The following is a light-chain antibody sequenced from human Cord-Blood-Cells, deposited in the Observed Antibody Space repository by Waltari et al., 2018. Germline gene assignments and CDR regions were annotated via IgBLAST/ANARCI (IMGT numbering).Light chain of an antibody. J-gene: IGLJ3*02. CDR3: SSDTSSSTV. V-gene: IGLV2-14*01. CDR2: DVS. CDR1: SSDVGGYNY. Sequence: QSALTQPASVSGSPGQSITISCTGTSSDVGGYNYVSWYQQHPGKAPKLMIYDVSTRPSGVSNRFSGSKSGNTASLTISGLQAEDEADYYCSSDTSSSTVFGGGTKLTVL.